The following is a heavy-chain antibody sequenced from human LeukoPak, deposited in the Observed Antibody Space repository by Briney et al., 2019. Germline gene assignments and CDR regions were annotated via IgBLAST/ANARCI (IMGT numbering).Heavy chain of an antibody. CDR1: GGSISGSFYY. J-gene: IGHJ4*02. Sequence: SETLSLTCTVSGGSISGSFYYWGWIRQPPGKGLEWIGSIYYSGSTYYNPSLKSRVTISVGTSKNQFSLNLSSVTAADTAVYYCARRGLIDYWGQGTLVTVSS. CDR3: ARRGLIDY. CDR2: IYYSGST. D-gene: IGHD3/OR15-3a*01. V-gene: IGHV4-39*01.